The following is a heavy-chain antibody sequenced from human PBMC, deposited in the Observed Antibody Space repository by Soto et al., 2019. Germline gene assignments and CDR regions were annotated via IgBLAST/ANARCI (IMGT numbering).Heavy chain of an antibody. J-gene: IGHJ4*02. V-gene: IGHV1-69*19. CDR2: ISPMFGAA. Sequence: QVQLVQSGAEMKKPGSSVKVSCQSSGGTFNTYAMNWVRQAPGQGTEWMGDISPMFGAANYAPKFQGRVTITADESTGTSYMQLRSLTSEDTALYLCAREVQVHTPAFVYWGQGTLVTVSS. D-gene: IGHD3-10*01. CDR3: AREVQVHTPAFVY. CDR1: GGTFNTYA.